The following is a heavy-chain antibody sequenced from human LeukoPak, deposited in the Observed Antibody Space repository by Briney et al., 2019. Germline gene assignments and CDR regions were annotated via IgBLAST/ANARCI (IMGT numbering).Heavy chain of an antibody. CDR3: ARDEGYGADY. CDR1: GGTFSSYA. D-gene: IGHD4-17*01. Sequence: SVKVSCKASGGTFSSYAISWVRQAPGQGLEWMGRIIPILGIANYAQKLQGRVTMTTDTSTSTAYMELRSLRSDDTAVYYCARDEGYGADYWGQGTLVTVSS. J-gene: IGHJ4*02. V-gene: IGHV1-69*04. CDR2: IIPILGIA.